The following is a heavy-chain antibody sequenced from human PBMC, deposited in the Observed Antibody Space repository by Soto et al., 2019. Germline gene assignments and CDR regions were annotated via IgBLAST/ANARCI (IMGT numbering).Heavy chain of an antibody. V-gene: IGHV1-18*01. CDR1: GYTFSSYF. Sequence: QVQLVQSGAEVKKPGASVKVSCKASGYTFSSYFISWVRQAPGQGLEWMGWISAYNGNTNYAQNLQGRVTMTTDTSTSTAYRERRSLRSDDTGVYYCARDLPPVDYWGQGTLVTVSS. CDR2: ISAYNGNT. J-gene: IGHJ4*02. CDR3: ARDLPPVDY.